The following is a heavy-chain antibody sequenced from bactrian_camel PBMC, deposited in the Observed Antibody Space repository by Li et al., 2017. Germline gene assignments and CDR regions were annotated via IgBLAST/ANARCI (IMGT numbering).Heavy chain of an antibody. J-gene: IGHJ4*01. CDR1: GYNLNDRQC. D-gene: IGHD1*01. CDR3: AADRASGCGSRSWSITQLYDH. Sequence: HVQLVESGGRSVETGGSLRLTCGGSGYNLNDRQCMAWFRLAPTKEREGVAWLYDGYDGAGSDYADSVKGRFTITQDDAKNTVYLQMNNLKLEDTAMYYCAADRASGCGSRSWSITQLYDHWGRGTQVTVS. CDR2: LYDGYDGAGS. V-gene: IGHV3S63*01.